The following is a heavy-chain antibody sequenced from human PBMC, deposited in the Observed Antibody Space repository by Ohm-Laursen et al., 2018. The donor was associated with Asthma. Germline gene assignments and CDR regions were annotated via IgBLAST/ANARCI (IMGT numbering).Heavy chain of an antibody. J-gene: IGHJ5*02. V-gene: IGHV4-31*11. Sequence: SQTLSLTCAVSGGSMNSGGHNWHWIRQHPGKGLEWIGYIYYSESTYYNPSLKSRVTISADTSKNQFSLKLSSVTAADTAVYYCARDHYYDSSGYYSGWFDPWGQGTLVTVSS. D-gene: IGHD3-22*01. CDR3: ARDHYYDSSGYYSGWFDP. CDR2: IYYSEST. CDR1: GGSMNSGGHN.